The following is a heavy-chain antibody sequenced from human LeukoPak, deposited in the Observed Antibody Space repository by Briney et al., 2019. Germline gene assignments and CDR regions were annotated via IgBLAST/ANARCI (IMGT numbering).Heavy chain of an antibody. J-gene: IGHJ4*02. CDR3: AKGSETAGIDY. D-gene: IGHD6-13*01. V-gene: IGHV3-30*02. CDR2: IRYDGSNK. CDR1: GFTFSSYG. Sequence: PGGSLRLSCAASGFTFSSYGMHWVRQAPGKGLEWVAFIRYDGSNKYYADSVKGRFTISRDNSKNTLYLQMNSLRAEDTAVYYCAKGSETAGIDYWGQGTLVTVSS.